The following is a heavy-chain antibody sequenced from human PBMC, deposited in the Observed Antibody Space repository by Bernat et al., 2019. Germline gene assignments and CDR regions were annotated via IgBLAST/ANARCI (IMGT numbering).Heavy chain of an antibody. V-gene: IGHV3-30-3*01. CDR3: ARTNWGSYYYGMDV. CDR1: GFTFSSYS. D-gene: IGHD3-16*01. CDR2: ISHDGSNK. Sequence: QVQLVESGGGVVQPGRSLRLSCAASGFTFSSYSMYWVRQAPGKGLDWVAVISHDGSNKYYADSVKGRFTISRDKSKNTLDLQMDSLRAEDTAAYYCARTNWGSYYYGMDVWGQGTTVTVSS. J-gene: IGHJ6*02.